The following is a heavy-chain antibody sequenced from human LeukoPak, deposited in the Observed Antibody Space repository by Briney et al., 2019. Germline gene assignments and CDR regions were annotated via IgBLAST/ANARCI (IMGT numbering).Heavy chain of an antibody. V-gene: IGHV1-69*13. J-gene: IGHJ3*02. CDR3: AREGGYCSGGSCYHLHAFDI. D-gene: IGHD2-15*01. CDR1: GGTFSSYA. Sequence: SVKVSCKASGGTFSSYAISWVRQAPGQGLEWMGGIIPIFGTANYAQKFQGRVTITADESTSTAYMELSSLRSEDTAVYYCAREGGYCSGGSCYHLHAFDIWGQGTMVTVSS. CDR2: IIPIFGTA.